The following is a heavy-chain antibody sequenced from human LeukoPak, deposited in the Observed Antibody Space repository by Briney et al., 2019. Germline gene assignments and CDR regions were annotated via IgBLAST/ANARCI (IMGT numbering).Heavy chain of an antibody. CDR1: GGSISSSTYY. Sequence: SETLSLTCTVSGGSISSSTYYWGWIRQPPGEGLEWIGTIYYSGSTYYNPSLRGRITISVDTSKNQYSLRLSSVTAADTAVYYCARPREYQLLYRDAFDIWGQGTMVTVSS. D-gene: IGHD2-2*02. J-gene: IGHJ3*02. V-gene: IGHV4-39*07. CDR3: ARPREYQLLYRDAFDI. CDR2: IYYSGST.